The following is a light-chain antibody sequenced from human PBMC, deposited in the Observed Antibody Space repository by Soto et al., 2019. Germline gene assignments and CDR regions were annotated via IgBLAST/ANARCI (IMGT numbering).Light chain of an antibody. J-gene: IGLJ2*01. CDR2: EGS. Sequence: QSALTQPASVSGSPGQSITISCTGTSSDVGSYNLVSWYQQHPGKAPKLMIYEGSKRPSGVSNRFSGSKSGNTASLTISGLQAEDEADYYCCSYAGSSPPYVVFGGGTQLTVL. CDR1: SSDVGSYNL. CDR3: CSYAGSSPPYVV. V-gene: IGLV2-23*01.